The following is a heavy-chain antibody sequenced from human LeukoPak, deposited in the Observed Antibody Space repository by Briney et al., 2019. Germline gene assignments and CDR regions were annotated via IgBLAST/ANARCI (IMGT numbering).Heavy chain of an antibody. CDR3: AKWAAAYYDILTGHWIPGAFDI. CDR1: GFSFSIYA. D-gene: IGHD3-9*01. CDR2: ISGSGRST. J-gene: IGHJ3*02. V-gene: IGHV3-23*01. Sequence: PGGSLRLSCAASGFSFSIYAMSWVRQAPGKGLEWVSGISGSGRSTYYADSVKGRFTISRDNSKNTLYLQMNSLRAEDTAVYYCAKWAAAYYDILTGHWIPGAFDIWGQGTMVTVSS.